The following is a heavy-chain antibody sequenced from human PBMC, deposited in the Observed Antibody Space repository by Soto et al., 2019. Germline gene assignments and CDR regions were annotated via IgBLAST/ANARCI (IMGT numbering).Heavy chain of an antibody. CDR1: GYTFTSYA. CDR2: INAGNGNT. CDR3: ARDYYGSGSYYAQQPFFDY. V-gene: IGHV1-3*01. J-gene: IGHJ4*02. D-gene: IGHD3-10*01. Sequence: ASVKVSCKASGYTFTSYAMHWVRQAPGQRLEWMGWINAGNGNTKYSQKFQGRVTITRDTSASTAYMELSSLRSEDTAVYYCARDYYGSGSYYAQQPFFDYWGQGTLVTVSS.